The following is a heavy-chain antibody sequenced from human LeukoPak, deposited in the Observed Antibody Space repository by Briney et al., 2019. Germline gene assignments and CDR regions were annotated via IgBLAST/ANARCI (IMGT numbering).Heavy chain of an antibody. Sequence: SETLSLTCTVSGGPISSGGYYWSWIRQHPGKGLEWIGYIYYSGSTYYNPSLKSRVTISVDTSKNQFSLKLSSVTAADTAVYYCARYDSSGFDYWGQGTLVTVSS. CDR1: GGPISSGGYY. V-gene: IGHV4-31*03. J-gene: IGHJ4*02. CDR2: IYYSGST. D-gene: IGHD3-22*01. CDR3: ARYDSSGFDY.